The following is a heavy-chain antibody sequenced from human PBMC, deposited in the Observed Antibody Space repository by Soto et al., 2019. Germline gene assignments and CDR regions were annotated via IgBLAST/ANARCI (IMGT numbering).Heavy chain of an antibody. D-gene: IGHD3-10*01. CDR1: GGSFSGYY. J-gene: IGHJ4*02. CDR2: INHSGST. CDR3: ARGRVYYGSGSLGY. V-gene: IGHV4-34*01. Sequence: SETLSLTCAVYGGSFSGYYWSWIRQPPGKGLEWIGEINHSGSTNYNPSLKSRVTISVDTSKNQFSLKLSSVTAADTAVYYCARGRVYYGSGSLGYWGQGTLVTVSS.